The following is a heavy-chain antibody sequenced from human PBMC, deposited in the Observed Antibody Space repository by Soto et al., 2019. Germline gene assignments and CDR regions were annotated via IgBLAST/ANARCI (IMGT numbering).Heavy chain of an antibody. D-gene: IGHD3-10*01. CDR1: GFSFDNYA. CDR2: ISGSGTSI. CDR3: AKDRMLGSGPSSSFPS. J-gene: IGHJ4*02. V-gene: IGHV3-23*01. Sequence: GGSLRLSCAASGFSFDNYAMSWVRVAPGKGLEWVSGISGSGTSIDYADSVKGRFTISRDNSKNTLYLQMDGLRDEDTAQYYCAKDRMLGSGPSSSFPSWGQGVQVTLSS.